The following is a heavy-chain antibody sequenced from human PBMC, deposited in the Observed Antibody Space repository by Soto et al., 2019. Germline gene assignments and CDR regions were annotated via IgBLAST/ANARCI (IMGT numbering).Heavy chain of an antibody. D-gene: IGHD4-17*01. CDR3: ARSAALPQDYGDYTCDP. Sequence: QVQLVQSGAEVKKPGASVQVSCKASGYTFTSYGISWVRQAPGQGLEWMGWSSAYNGNTNYAQKLQGRGTMTTDTSTSTAYMELRSLRSDDTAVYYCARSAALPQDYGDYTCDPWGQGTLVTVSS. CDR1: GYTFTSYG. V-gene: IGHV1-18*01. J-gene: IGHJ5*02. CDR2: SSAYNGNT.